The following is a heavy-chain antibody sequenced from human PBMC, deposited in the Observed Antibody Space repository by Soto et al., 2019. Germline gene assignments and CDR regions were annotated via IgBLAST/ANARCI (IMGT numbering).Heavy chain of an antibody. Sequence: SETLSLICNVSGGSISSYYWSWIRQPPGKGLEWIGFIYYSGSTDYNPSLKSRASVSIDTSKNQFSLNLTSVTAADTAVYYCAKNWNWGSLVHWGQGTLVTVSS. V-gene: IGHV4-59*08. CDR1: GGSISSYY. CDR3: AKNWNWGSLVH. J-gene: IGHJ4*02. D-gene: IGHD7-27*01. CDR2: IYYSGST.